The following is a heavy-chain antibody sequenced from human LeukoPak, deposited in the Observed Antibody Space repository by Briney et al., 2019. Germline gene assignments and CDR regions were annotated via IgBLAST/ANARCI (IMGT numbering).Heavy chain of an antibody. CDR1: EFTVSSNY. CDR3: ATIDY. CDR2: IYSGGST. V-gene: IGHV3-66*01. Sequence: GGSLRLSCVASEFTVSSNYMSWVRQAPGKGLEWVSVIYSGGSTYYADSVKGRFTISRDNSKNTLYLQMNSLRAEDTAVYYCATIDYWGQGTLVTVSS. J-gene: IGHJ4*02.